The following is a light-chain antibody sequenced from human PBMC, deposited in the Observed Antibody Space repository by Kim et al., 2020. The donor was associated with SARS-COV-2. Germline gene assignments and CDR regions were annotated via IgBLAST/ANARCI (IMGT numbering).Light chain of an antibody. J-gene: IGLJ2*01. CDR3: CSYASSTALV. CDR1: SSDVGSYNL. Sequence: GQSLTISCTGTSSDVGSYNLVSWYQQHPGKAPKLLIYEVNRRPSGVSDRFSGSKSDNTASLTVSGLQAEDEADYYCCSYASSTALVFGGGTKVTVL. V-gene: IGLV2-23*02. CDR2: EVN.